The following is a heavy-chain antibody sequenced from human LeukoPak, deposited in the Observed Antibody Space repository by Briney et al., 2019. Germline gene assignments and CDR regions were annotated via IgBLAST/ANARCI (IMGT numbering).Heavy chain of an antibody. Sequence: SETLSLTCIVSGGSISSYYWSWIRQPPGKGLEWIGEINHSGSTKYNPSLKSRVTISGDTSKNQFSLKLRSVTAADTAVYYCARALERYYYDSSGYYAHFDYWGQGTLVTVSS. J-gene: IGHJ4*02. V-gene: IGHV4-34*01. D-gene: IGHD3-22*01. CDR3: ARALERYYYDSSGYYAHFDY. CDR2: INHSGST. CDR1: GGSISSYY.